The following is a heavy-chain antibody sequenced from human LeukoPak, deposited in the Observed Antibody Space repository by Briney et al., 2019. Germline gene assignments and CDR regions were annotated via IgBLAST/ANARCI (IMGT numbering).Heavy chain of an antibody. D-gene: IGHD4-23*01. CDR3: ARDRDDGGFEY. Sequence: PGGSLRLSCAASGFSFSNYWMSWVRQAPEKGLEWVANIKHDGSVKQYVDSVKGRFTISRDNAKNSLFLQMNSLRGEDTAVYYCARDRDDGGFEYWGQGTLVTVSS. V-gene: IGHV3-7*01. CDR1: GFSFSNYW. J-gene: IGHJ4*02. CDR2: IKHDGSVK.